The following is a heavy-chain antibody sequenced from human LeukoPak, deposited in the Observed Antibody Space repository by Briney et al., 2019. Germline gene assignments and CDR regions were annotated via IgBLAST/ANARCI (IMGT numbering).Heavy chain of an antibody. CDR2: ISYDGSNK. Sequence: GGSLRLSCAASGFTFSSFGMHWVRQAPGKGLEWVAVISYDGSNKYYADSVKGRFTISRDNSKNTLYLQMNSLRAEDTAVYYCAKDWGDYGSGSYYRNWFDPWGQGTLVTVSS. J-gene: IGHJ5*02. CDR3: AKDWGDYGSGSYYRNWFDP. D-gene: IGHD3-10*01. CDR1: GFTFSSFG. V-gene: IGHV3-30*18.